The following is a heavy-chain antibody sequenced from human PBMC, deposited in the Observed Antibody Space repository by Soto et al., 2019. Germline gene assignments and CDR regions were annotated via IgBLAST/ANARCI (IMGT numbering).Heavy chain of an antibody. CDR3: ARDRMRYDIETGYHNVYYFDY. CDR1: GFTFSRYS. CDR2: ISSSSSTI. J-gene: IGHJ4*02. V-gene: IGHV3-48*02. Sequence: EVQLVESGGGLVQPGGSLRLSCAASGFTFSRYSMNWVRHAPGKGLEWVSYISSSSSTIYYADSVKGRFTISRDNAKNSLYLQMNSLRDEDTAVYYCARDRMRYDIETGYHNVYYFDYWGQGTLVTVSS. D-gene: IGHD3-9*01.